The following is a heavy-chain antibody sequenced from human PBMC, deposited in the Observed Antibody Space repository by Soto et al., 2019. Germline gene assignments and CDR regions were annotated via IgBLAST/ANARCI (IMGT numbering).Heavy chain of an antibody. CDR2: ISGSGGST. V-gene: IGHV3-23*01. Sequence: GGSLRLSCAASGFTFSSYAMSWVRQAPGKGLEWVSAISGSGGSTYYADSVKGRFTISRDNSKNTLYLQMNSLRAEDTAVYYCAKDFPLTYYYDSSGHPRGAFDIWGQGTMVTVSS. CDR3: AKDFPLTYYYDSSGHPRGAFDI. CDR1: GFTFSSYA. J-gene: IGHJ3*02. D-gene: IGHD3-22*01.